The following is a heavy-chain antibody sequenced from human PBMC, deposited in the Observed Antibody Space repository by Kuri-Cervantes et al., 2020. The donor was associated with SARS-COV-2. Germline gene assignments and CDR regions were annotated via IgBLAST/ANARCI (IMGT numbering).Heavy chain of an antibody. Sequence: SETLSLTCAVSGGSISSGGYSWSWIRQPPGKGLEWIGYIYHSGSTYYNPSLKSRVTISVDTSKNQFSLKLSSVTAADTAVYYCARGVQQWLAHYYFDYWGQGTLVTVSS. V-gene: IGHV4-30-2*02. D-gene: IGHD6-19*01. CDR1: GGSISSGGYS. J-gene: IGHJ4*02. CDR2: IYHSGST. CDR3: ARGVQQWLAHYYFDY.